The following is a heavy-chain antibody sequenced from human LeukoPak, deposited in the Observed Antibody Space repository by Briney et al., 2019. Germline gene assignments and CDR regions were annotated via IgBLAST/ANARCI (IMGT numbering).Heavy chain of an antibody. CDR2: IKSKIDGGTT. CDR1: GLTFSSYS. CDR3: DTEWMGIGDH. D-gene: IGHD5-12*01. J-gene: IGHJ4*02. Sequence: PGGSLRLSCAASGLTFSSYSMNWVRQAPGRGLEWVGRIKSKIDGGTTDYAVPVKGRFTISRDDSKDTLYLQMNSLKSEDTAVYYCDTEWMGIGDHWGQGTLVTVSS. V-gene: IGHV3-15*01.